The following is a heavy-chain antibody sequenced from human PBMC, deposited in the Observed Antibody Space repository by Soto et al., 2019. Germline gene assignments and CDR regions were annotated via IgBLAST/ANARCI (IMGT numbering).Heavy chain of an antibody. CDR3: ARILQGLLWFGELLDGMDV. V-gene: IGHV4-39*01. CDR2: IYYSGST. D-gene: IGHD3-10*01. J-gene: IGHJ6*02. Sequence: SETLSLTCTVSGGSLSSSSYYWGWIRQPPGKGLEWIGSIYYSGSTYYNPSLKSRVTISVDTSKNQFSLKLSSVTAADTAVYYCARILQGLLWFGELLDGMDVWGQGTTVNVSS. CDR1: GGSLSSSSYY.